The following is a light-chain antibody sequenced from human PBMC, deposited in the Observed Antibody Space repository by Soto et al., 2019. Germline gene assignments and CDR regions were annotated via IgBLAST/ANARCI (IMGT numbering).Light chain of an antibody. V-gene: IGLV2-14*03. J-gene: IGLJ3*02. CDR2: DVT. CDR1: SSDVGGYNY. CDR3: SSYTSTSTV. Sequence: QSALTQPASVSGSPAQSITISCTGTSSDVGGYNYVSWYQQHPDKAPKLIIYDVTNRPSGVSNRFSGSKSGNTASLTISGLQAEDEADYYCSSYTSTSTVFGGGTKLTVL.